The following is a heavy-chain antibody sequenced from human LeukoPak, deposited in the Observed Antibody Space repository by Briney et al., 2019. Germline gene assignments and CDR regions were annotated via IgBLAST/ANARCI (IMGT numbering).Heavy chain of an antibody. CDR1: GGTFSSYA. V-gene: IGHV1-69*05. CDR3: ARVEWEELSAFDI. CDR2: IIPIFGTA. D-gene: IGHD1-26*01. Sequence: SVKVSCKASGGTFSSYAISWVRQAPGQGLEWMGGIIPIFGTANYAQKFQGRVTMTRDTSTSTVYMELSSLRSEDTAVYYCARVEWEELSAFDIWGQGTMVTVSS. J-gene: IGHJ3*02.